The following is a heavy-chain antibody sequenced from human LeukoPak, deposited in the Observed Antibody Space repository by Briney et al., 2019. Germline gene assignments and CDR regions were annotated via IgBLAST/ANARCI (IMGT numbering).Heavy chain of an antibody. D-gene: IGHD3-10*01. V-gene: IGHV4-59*01. J-gene: IGHJ3*02. CDR3: AREVYGSGSYYSFRAFDI. Sequence: SETLSLTCTVSGGSISSYYWSWIRQPPGKGLEWIGYIYYSGSTNYNPSLKSRVTISVDTSKNQFSLKLSSVTAADTAVYYCAREVYGSGSYYSFRAFDIWGQGTMVTVSS. CDR2: IYYSGST. CDR1: GGSISSYY.